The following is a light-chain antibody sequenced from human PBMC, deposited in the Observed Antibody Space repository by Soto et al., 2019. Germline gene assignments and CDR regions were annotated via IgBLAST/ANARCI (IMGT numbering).Light chain of an antibody. J-gene: IGKJ2*01. CDR3: QQDYNLPYT. CDR1: QSVSSSY. V-gene: IGKV3D-7*01. CDR2: GAS. Sequence: PGERVTLYCRASQSVSSSYLTWYQQKPGQAPRLLIYGASTRATGIPARFSGSGSGTDFTLTISSLQPEDFAVYYCQQDYNLPYTFGQGTKLEIK.